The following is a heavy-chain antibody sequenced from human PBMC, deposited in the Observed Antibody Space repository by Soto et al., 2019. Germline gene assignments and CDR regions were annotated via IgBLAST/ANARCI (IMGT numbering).Heavy chain of an antibody. CDR3: ASGRIVVDGSRPYYGMDV. CDR2: IIPVFGIV. V-gene: IGHV1-69*01. J-gene: IGHJ6*02. D-gene: IGHD6-19*01. CDR1: GGTPSNSA. Sequence: QVQLVQSGAEVKKPGSSVRVSCKASGGTPSNSAFRWVRQAPGQGLEWMGGIIPVFGIVKYAQNLEGRVTITADASTNTAYMELSSLRYEDRAVYYCASGRIVVDGSRPYYGMDVWGQGTTVTVSS.